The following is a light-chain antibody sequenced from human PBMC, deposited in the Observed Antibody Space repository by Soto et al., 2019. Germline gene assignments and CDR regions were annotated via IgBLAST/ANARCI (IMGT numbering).Light chain of an antibody. CDR1: QGISNY. J-gene: IGKJ5*01. CDR2: AAS. CDR3: IKHNSYPIT. Sequence: DIQMPQSPSSLSASVGDRFTITCRASQGISNYLAWYQQKPGKVPKLLIYAASTLQSGVPSRFSGSGSGTEFTLTISSLQPEEFGTYYCIKHNSYPITFGKGKRLEIK. V-gene: IGKV1-27*01.